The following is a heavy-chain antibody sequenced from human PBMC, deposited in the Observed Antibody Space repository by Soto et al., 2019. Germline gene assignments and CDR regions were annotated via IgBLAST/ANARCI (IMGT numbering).Heavy chain of an antibody. CDR2: ISSSSSYI. CDR1: GFTSSSYS. D-gene: IGHD3-10*01. V-gene: IGHV3-21*01. J-gene: IGHJ4*02. CDR3: ARDPPTGSGSYYNDDY. Sequence: GGSLRLSCAASGFTSSSYSMNWVRQAPGKGLEWVSSISSSSSYIYYADSVKGRFTISRDNAKNSLYLQMNSLRAEDTAVYYCARDPPTGSGSYYNDDYWGQGTLVTVSS.